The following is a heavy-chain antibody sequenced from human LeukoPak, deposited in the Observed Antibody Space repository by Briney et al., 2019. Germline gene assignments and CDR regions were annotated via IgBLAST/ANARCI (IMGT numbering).Heavy chain of an antibody. CDR2: ISPSGGNT. V-gene: IGHV3-23*01. CDR1: GFSFGKYA. D-gene: IGHD2-15*01. Sequence: PGGSLRLSCAASGFSFGKYAMTWVRQAPGKGLEWVSGISPSGGNTYYADSVKGRFTISRDNSKNTLYLQMNSLKGEDTAAYYCARGRWDCNDGGSYSGWFYFDYWGQGTLVTVSS. CDR3: ARGRWDCNDGGSYSGWFYFDY. J-gene: IGHJ4*02.